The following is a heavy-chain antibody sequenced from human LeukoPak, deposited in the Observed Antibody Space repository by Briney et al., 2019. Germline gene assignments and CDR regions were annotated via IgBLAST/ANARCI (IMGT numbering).Heavy chain of an antibody. V-gene: IGHV1-2*02. D-gene: IGHD3-10*01. CDR3: ARARITMVRGVAPNWFDP. CDR1: GYTFTGYY. J-gene: IGHJ5*02. Sequence: ASVKVSCKASGYTFTGYYMHWVRQAPGQGLEWMGWINPNSGGTNYAQKFQGRGTMTRDTSISTAYMELSRLRSDDTAVYYCARARITMVRGVAPNWFDPWGQGTLVTVSS. CDR2: INPNSGGT.